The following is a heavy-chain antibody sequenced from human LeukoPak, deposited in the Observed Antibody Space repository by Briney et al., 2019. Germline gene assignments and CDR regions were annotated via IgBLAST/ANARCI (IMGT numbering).Heavy chain of an antibody. J-gene: IGHJ3*02. CDR2: IYRSGST. V-gene: IGHV3-66*01. CDR1: GFTVNSNY. Sequence: PGGSLRLSCAASGFTVNSNYMSWIRQAPGKGLEWVSVIYRSGSTHYADSVKDRFIISRDNSKNTLYLQMNSLRAEDTAVYYCAIEAENYGLTLDIWGQGTMVTVSS. D-gene: IGHD3-10*01. CDR3: AIEAENYGLTLDI.